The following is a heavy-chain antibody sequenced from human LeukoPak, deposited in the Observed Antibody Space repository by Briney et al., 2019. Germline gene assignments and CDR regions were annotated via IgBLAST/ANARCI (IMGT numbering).Heavy chain of an antibody. J-gene: IGHJ5*02. V-gene: IGHV3-48*03. D-gene: IGHD3-3*01. CDR3: ARDWSGYRRNWFDP. CDR1: GINFSNSE. CDR2: ISPSGRTI. Sequence: PGGSLRLSCAASGINFSNSEMNWVRQAPGKGLEWSSYISPSGRTIYYGDSVKGRFIISRDNANNSLYLQMSSLRVEDTGFYYCARDWSGYRRNWFDPWGQGVLVTVSS.